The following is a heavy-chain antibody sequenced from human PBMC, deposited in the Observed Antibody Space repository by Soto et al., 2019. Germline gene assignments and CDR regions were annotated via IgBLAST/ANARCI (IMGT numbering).Heavy chain of an antibody. CDR3: AKWNGYGDY. CDR1: GFSFSTYG. D-gene: IGHD1-1*01. J-gene: IGHJ4*02. V-gene: IGHV3-23*01. Sequence: EVQLLESGGGLVQAGGSLRLSCAVSGFSFSTYGVTWVRQAPGKGLEWVSGVSGGSGVTHYADSVKGRFTITGDNSKNTVYLHMNRLRVEDTAVYYCAKWNGYGDYWGQGTLVTVSS. CDR2: VSGGSGVT.